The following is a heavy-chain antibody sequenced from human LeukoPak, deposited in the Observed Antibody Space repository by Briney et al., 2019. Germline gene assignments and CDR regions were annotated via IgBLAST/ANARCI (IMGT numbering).Heavy chain of an antibody. CDR1: GFTFTTYA. J-gene: IGHJ5*02. CDR3: AEGGLRYFDPDDWFDP. Sequence: GGSLRLSCAASGFTFTTYAMSWVRQAPGKGLEWVSAISGSGGSTYYADSVKGRFTISRGNSKNTLYLQMNSLRAEDTAVYYCAEGGLRYFDPDDWFDPWGQGTLVTVSS. D-gene: IGHD3-9*01. V-gene: IGHV3-23*01. CDR2: ISGSGGST.